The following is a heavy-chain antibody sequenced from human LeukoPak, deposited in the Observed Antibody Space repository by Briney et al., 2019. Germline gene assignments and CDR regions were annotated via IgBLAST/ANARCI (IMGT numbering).Heavy chain of an antibody. J-gene: IGHJ6*02. CDR1: GGSISSHY. Sequence: PSETLSLTCTVSGGSISSHYWSWIRQPPGKGLEWIGYIYYSGSTIYNPSLKSRVTISVDTSKNQFSLKLSSVTAADTAVYYCAREQMVRGPNYYGMDVWGQGTTVTVSS. CDR3: AREQMVRGPNYYGMDV. D-gene: IGHD3-10*01. CDR2: IYYSGST. V-gene: IGHV4-59*11.